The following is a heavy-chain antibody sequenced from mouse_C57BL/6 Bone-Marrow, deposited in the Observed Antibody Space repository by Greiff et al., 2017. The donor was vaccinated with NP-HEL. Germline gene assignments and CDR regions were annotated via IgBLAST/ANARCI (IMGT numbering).Heavy chain of an antibody. V-gene: IGHV5-12*01. CDR2: ISNGGGST. Sequence: DVMLVESGGGLVQPGGSLKLSCAASGFTFSDYYMYWVRQTPEKRLEWVAYISNGGGSTYYPDTVKGRFTISRDNAKNTLYLQMSRLKSEDTAMYYCARDYGSSFDYWGQGTTLTVSS. CDR1: GFTFSDYY. CDR3: ARDYGSSFDY. J-gene: IGHJ2*01. D-gene: IGHD1-1*01.